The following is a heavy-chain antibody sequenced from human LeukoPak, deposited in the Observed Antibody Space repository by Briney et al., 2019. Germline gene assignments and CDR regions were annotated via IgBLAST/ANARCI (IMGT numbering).Heavy chain of an antibody. J-gene: IGHJ4*02. CDR3: ARAELPYNRATDY. V-gene: IGHV1-18*04. CDR2: ISAYNGNT. D-gene: IGHD1-1*01. Sequence: ASVKVSCKASGYTFTSYYMHWVRQAPGQGLEWMGWISAYNGNTNYAQKLQGRVTMTTDTSTSTAYMELRSLRSDDTAVYYCARAELPYNRATDYWGQGTLVTVSS. CDR1: GYTFTSYY.